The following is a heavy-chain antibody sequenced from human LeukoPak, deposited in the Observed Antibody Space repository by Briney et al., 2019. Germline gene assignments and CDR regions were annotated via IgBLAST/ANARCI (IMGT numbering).Heavy chain of an antibody. D-gene: IGHD6-13*01. CDR3: ARHDGSSWSY. CDR1: GGSINNYY. CDR2: IYVSGRT. V-gene: IGHV4-59*08. J-gene: IGHJ1*01. Sequence: PSETLSLTCSVSGGSINNYYWSWIRQPPGKGLEWIRYIYVSGRTDYSPSLKSRITISGDTSKNQISLNLRSVTAADTAVYYCARHDGSSWSYWGPGILVTVSA.